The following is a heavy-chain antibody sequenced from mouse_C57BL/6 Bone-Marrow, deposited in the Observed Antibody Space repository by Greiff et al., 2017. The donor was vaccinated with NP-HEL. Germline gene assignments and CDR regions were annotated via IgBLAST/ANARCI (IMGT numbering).Heavy chain of an antibody. V-gene: IGHV5-6*01. CDR3: ARGKTTIVTTRAMDY. CDR1: GFTFSSYG. CDR2: ISSGGSYT. J-gene: IGHJ4*01. D-gene: IGHD2-5*01. Sequence: EVHLVESGGDLVKPGGSLKLSCAASGFTFSSYGMSWVRQTPDKRLEWVATISSGGSYTYYPDSVKGRVTISRDNAKNTLYLQMSSLKSKDTAMYYCARGKTTIVTTRAMDYWCQGTSVTVSS.